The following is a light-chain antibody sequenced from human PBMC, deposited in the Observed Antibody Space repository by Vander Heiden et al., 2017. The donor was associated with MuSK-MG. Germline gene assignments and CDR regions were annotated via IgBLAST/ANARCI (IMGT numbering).Light chain of an antibody. CDR2: GNN. Sequence: QSVLTQPPSVSGAPGQWVTISCTGSSSNIGAGYDVHWYQQLPGTAPKLVIYGNNNRPSGVPDRFSGSKSGTSASLAITGLQAEDEADYYCQSYDSSLSGYVFGAGTKVTV. V-gene: IGLV1-40*01. CDR3: QSYDSSLSGYV. J-gene: IGLJ1*01. CDR1: SSNIGAGYD.